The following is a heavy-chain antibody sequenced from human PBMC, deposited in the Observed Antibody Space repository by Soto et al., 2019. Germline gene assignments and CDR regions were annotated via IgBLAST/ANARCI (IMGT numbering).Heavy chain of an antibody. D-gene: IGHD2-21*01. Sequence: QVQLQESGPGLVKPSGTLSLTCTVSGASITSTNWWSWVRQAPGKGPEWIGEIYYGGHTNYNPSLQSRVTISVDTSRNQFSLNLTSVTAADTAVYYCARDPRAFGDFGSLDPWGQGTLVTVSS. CDR1: GASITSTNW. CDR3: ARDPRAFGDFGSLDP. V-gene: IGHV4-4*02. CDR2: IYYGGHT. J-gene: IGHJ5*02.